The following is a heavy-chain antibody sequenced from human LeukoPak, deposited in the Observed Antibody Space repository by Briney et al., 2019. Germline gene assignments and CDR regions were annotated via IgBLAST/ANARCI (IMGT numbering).Heavy chain of an antibody. CDR3: ARAVAGTGSSDS. V-gene: IGHV3-74*03. Sequence: GGSLRLSCAASGFYFGTRYMHWVRQAPGKGLMWVSRINPEGTERKYADSVRGRFIISRDNGENTLYLQMNSLRVDDTAVYFCARAVAGTGSSDSWGQGTLVTV. CDR2: INPEGTER. CDR1: GFYFGTRY. J-gene: IGHJ4*02. D-gene: IGHD6-19*01.